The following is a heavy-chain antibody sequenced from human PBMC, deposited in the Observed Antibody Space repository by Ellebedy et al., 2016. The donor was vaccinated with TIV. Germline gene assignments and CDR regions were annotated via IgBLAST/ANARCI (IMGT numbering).Heavy chain of an antibody. V-gene: IGHV4-39*07. CDR3: ARGQGRRKATDY. J-gene: IGHJ4*02. CDR2: IYHSGST. D-gene: IGHD5-12*01. CDR1: GGSISSSSYY. Sequence: SETLSLXXTVSGGSISSSSYYWGWIRQPPGKGLEWIGSIYHSGSTYYNPSLKSRVTISVDTSKNQFSLKLSSVTAADTAVYYCARGQGRRKATDYWGQGTLVTVSS.